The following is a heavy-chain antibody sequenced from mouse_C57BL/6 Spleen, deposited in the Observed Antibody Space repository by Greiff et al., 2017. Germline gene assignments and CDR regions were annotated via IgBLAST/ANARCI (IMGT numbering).Heavy chain of an antibody. CDR2: INPSTGGT. V-gene: IGHV1-42*01. CDR1: GYSFTGYY. CDR3: ASRPLDY. Sequence: EVQLQESGPELVKPGASVKISCKASGYSFTGYYMNWVKQSPEKSLEWIGEINPSTGGTTYNQKFKAKATLTVDKSSSTAYMQLKGLTSEDSAVYYCASRPLDYWGQGTTLTVSS. J-gene: IGHJ2*01.